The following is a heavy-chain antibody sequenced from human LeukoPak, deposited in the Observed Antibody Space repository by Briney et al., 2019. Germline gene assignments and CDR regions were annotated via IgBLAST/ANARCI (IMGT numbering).Heavy chain of an antibody. D-gene: IGHD4-17*01. CDR3: ARGEWYGDIDY. V-gene: IGHV4-59*01. J-gene: IGHJ4*02. CDR1: GGSISSYY. Sequence: SETLSLTCTVSGGSISSYYWSWIRQPPGKGLEWIGYIYYSGSTNYNPSLKSRVTISVDTSKNQFSLKLSSVTAADTAVYYCARGEWYGDIDYWGQGTPVTVSS. CDR2: IYYSGST.